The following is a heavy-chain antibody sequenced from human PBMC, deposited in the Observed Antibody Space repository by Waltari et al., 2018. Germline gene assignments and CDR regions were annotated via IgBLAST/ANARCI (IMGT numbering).Heavy chain of an antibody. CDR2: ITSDRSGR. Sequence: EVQLAESGAGLVQPGGSMRPSCAASGFPFSYSAMHWVRLAPRKEMETVSRITSDRSGRNYAISVKSRFTIPRDNSKNALYLQMCSRRREGKAVYHCASDRGLPGSPVDSGGQGTLVTVSS. CDR3: ASDRGLPGSPVDS. D-gene: IGHD2-2*01. CDR1: GFPFSYSA. J-gene: IGHJ4*02. V-gene: IGHV3-64*01.